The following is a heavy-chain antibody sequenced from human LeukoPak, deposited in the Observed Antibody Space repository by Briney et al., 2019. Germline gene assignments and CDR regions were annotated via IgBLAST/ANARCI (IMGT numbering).Heavy chain of an antibody. D-gene: IGHD2-2*02. CDR2: LSGSGDST. J-gene: IGHJ4*02. V-gene: IGHV3-23*01. CDR1: GFAFSNYA. CDR3: AKGRGASSTSCYNY. Sequence: QPGGSLRLSCAASGFAFSNYAMSRVRQAPGKGLEWVSTLSGSGDSTFYADSVRGRFTISRDNSKNTLYLQMNSLRAEGTAVYYCAKGRGASSTSCYNYWGQGTLVTVYS.